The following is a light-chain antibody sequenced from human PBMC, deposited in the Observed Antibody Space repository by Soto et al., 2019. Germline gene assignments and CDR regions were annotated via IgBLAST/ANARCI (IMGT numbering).Light chain of an antibody. CDR3: QQSSSTPPYT. CDR2: AAS. Sequence: DIQMTQSPSSLSASVGDRVTITCRASQSISSYLNWYQQKPGKAPKLLIYAASSLQSGVSSRFSGSGSGTDFTLTISSLQPEDFATYYCQQSSSTPPYTFGQGTKLEI. J-gene: IGKJ2*01. V-gene: IGKV1-39*01. CDR1: QSISSY.